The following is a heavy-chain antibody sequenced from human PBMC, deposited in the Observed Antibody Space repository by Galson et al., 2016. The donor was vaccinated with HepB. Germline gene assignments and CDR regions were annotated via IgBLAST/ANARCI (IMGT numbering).Heavy chain of an antibody. CDR3: ARHRTPHYYDSSGYYYGAAVRFDP. CDR1: GYTFTTYG. Sequence: SVKVSCKASGYTFTTYGFSWVRQAPGQGLEWMGWISAYDGNTNYAQKVKGRVTMTTDTSTSTVYMELRSLRSDDTAVYYCARHRTPHYYDSSGYYYGAAVRFDPWGQGTLGTVSS. V-gene: IGHV1-18*04. CDR2: ISAYDGNT. D-gene: IGHD3-22*01. J-gene: IGHJ5*02.